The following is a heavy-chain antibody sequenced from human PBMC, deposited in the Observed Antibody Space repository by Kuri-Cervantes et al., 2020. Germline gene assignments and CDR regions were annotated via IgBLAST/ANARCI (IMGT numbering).Heavy chain of an antibody. CDR2: ISGIGDST. CDR3: AKDLKGAGGSGSYYASAIDY. J-gene: IGHJ4*02. Sequence: GESLKISCAASGLTFSSYAMSWVRQAPGKGLEWVSAISGIGDSTYYADSVKGRFTISRDNSKNTLYLQMNSLRDEDTAVYYCAKDLKGAGGSGSYYASAIDYWGQGSLVTVSS. CDR1: GLTFSSYA. D-gene: IGHD3-10*01. V-gene: IGHV3-23*01.